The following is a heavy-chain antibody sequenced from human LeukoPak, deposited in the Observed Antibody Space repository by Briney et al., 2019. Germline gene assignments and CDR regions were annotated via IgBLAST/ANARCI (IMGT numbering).Heavy chain of an antibody. Sequence: GGSLRLSCAASGFTFSSYAMSWVRQAPGKGLEWVSAISGSGGSTYYADSVKGRFTISRDNSKNTLYLQMSSLRAEDTAVYYCARDPSGWYFVDYWGQGTLVTVSS. J-gene: IGHJ4*02. CDR2: ISGSGGST. D-gene: IGHD6-19*01. V-gene: IGHV3-23*01. CDR1: GFTFSSYA. CDR3: ARDPSGWYFVDY.